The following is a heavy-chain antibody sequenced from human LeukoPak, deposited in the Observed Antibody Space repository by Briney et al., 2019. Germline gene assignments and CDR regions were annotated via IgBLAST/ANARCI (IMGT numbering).Heavy chain of an antibody. CDR2: IYSSGST. J-gene: IGHJ4*02. CDR3: ARHDSSVDYADY. V-gene: IGHV4-39*01. Sequence: SETLSLTGSVSGGSISSSSYHWDWIRQPPGQGLEWIGGIYSSGSTSYNPSLKSRVTMSVDTSKNQFSLKLSSVTAADTAMYYCARHDSSVDYADYWGQGTLVTVSS. D-gene: IGHD3-22*01. CDR1: GGSISSSSYH.